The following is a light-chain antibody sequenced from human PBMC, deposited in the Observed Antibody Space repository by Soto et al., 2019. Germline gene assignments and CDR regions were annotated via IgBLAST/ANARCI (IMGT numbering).Light chain of an antibody. CDR1: QTINNN. CDR2: GAS. CDR3: QQYNNWPQT. Sequence: VMTQAPATLSVSPGERATLSCRASQTINNNVAWYQLKDGQVPRLLIYGASTRATDVPTRFSGSGSGTEFTLTISRLQPEDFAEYHCQQYNNWPQTFGQGTKVDIK. J-gene: IGKJ1*01. V-gene: IGKV3-15*01.